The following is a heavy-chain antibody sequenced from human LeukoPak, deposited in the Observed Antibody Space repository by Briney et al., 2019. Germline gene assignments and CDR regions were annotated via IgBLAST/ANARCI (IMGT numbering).Heavy chain of an antibody. CDR3: ARGGVTAIRSDAFDI. D-gene: IGHD2-21*02. J-gene: IGHJ3*02. V-gene: IGHV3-21*01. CDR2: LTTDSEYI. CDR1: GFSFSTYD. Sequence: PGESLRLSCAASGFSFSTYDMNWVRQAPGKGLGWVSSLTTDSEYIYYANSVKGRFTVSRDNAKNSLFLEMNSLRAEDTAVYYCARGGVTAIRSDAFDIWGRGTMVTVSS.